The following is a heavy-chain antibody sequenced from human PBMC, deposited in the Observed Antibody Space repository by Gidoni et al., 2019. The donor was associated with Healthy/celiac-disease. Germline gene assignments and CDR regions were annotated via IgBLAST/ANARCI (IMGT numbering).Heavy chain of an antibody. CDR2: IKSKSDGGTT. CDR3: TTRPTDY. J-gene: IGHJ4*02. CDR1: GFTFSNAW. Sequence: EVQLVESGGGLVKPGGSLRLSCAAYGFTFSNAWMRWVRQAPVKGLEWFGRIKSKSDGGTTDYAAPVKGRFTISRDDSKNTLYLQMNSLKTEDTAVYYCTTRPTDYWGQGTLVTVSS. V-gene: IGHV3-15*01.